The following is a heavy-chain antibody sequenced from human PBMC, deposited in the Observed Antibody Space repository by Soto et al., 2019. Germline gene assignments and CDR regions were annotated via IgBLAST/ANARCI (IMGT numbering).Heavy chain of an antibody. CDR2: IYHSGGT. D-gene: IGHD3-22*01. CDR3: ARDDSSGYFLDY. V-gene: IGHV4-30-4*01. CDR1: GGSISSGDYY. J-gene: IGHJ4*01. Sequence: QVQLQESGPGLVKPSQTLSLTCTVSGGSISSGDYYWSWIRQPPGKGLEWIGNIYHSGGTFYNPSLKSRVTISVDTSKTQFSLTLRSVSVADAAVYYCARDDSSGYFLDYWGQGTLVTVSS.